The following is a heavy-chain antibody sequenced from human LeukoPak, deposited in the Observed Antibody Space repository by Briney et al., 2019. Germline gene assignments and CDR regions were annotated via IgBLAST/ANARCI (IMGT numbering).Heavy chain of an antibody. Sequence: GGSLRLSCAASGFTFSSYGMHWVRQAPGKGLEWVAVISYDGSNKYYADSVKGRFTICRDSSKNTLYLQMNSLRAEDTAVYYCAKDHYDSSGYRHFDYWGQGTLVTVSS. CDR1: GFTFSSYG. CDR2: ISYDGSNK. J-gene: IGHJ4*02. D-gene: IGHD3-22*01. V-gene: IGHV3-30*18. CDR3: AKDHYDSSGYRHFDY.